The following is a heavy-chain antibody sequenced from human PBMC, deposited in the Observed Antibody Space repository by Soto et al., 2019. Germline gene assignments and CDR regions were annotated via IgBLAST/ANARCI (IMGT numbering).Heavy chain of an antibody. CDR2: IYPGDSDT. CDR1: GYSFISYW. V-gene: IGHV5-51*01. CDR3: ARTSAAGKYYDGMDV. J-gene: IGHJ6*02. D-gene: IGHD6-13*01. Sequence: HGESLKISCKGSGYSFISYWIGWVRQMPGKGLEWMGIIYPGDSDTRYSPSFQGQVTTSADKSISTAYLQWSSLKASDTAMYYCARTSAAGKYYDGMDVWGQGTTVTVSS.